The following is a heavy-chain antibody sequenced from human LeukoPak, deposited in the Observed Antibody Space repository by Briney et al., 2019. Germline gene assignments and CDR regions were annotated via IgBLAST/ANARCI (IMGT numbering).Heavy chain of an antibody. CDR2: IYPSGTT. J-gene: IGHJ5*02. CDR1: GYSISSGY. V-gene: IGHV4-38-2*01. D-gene: IGHD2/OR15-2a*01. Sequence: SDTLSLTCGVSGYSISSGYWAWIRQPPGKGLEGMAGIYPSGTTYSNPSLQRRGTLSVATSRNQFPLKLSAVTAADTAVSYCARAPAMTFTWFDPWGQGTLVLVSS. CDR3: ARAPAMTFTWFDP.